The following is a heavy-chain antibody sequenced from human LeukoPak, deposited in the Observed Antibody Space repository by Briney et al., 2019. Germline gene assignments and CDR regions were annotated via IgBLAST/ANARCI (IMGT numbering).Heavy chain of an antibody. CDR1: GFAFSSYA. CDR2: ISGSGGST. D-gene: IGHD4-17*01. J-gene: IGHJ4*02. CDR3: ANQLYGDYLAPDY. Sequence: GGSLRLSCAASGFAFSSYAMSWVRQAPGKGLGWVSAISGSGGSTYYADSVKGRFTISRDNSKSTLYLQMNSLRAEDTAVYYCANQLYGDYLAPDYWGQGTLVTVSS. V-gene: IGHV3-23*01.